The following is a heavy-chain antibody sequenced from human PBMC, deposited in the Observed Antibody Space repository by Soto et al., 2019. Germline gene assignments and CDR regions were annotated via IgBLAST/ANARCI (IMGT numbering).Heavy chain of an antibody. Sequence: SETLSLTCTVSGATVSSGDYYWSCSRQPPGKGLEWIGYIYSSGGSYYNPSLKGRLTISIDTSKNQFSLKLNSVTVADTAIYYCVGTGTTDYYSGRATLVTVSS. CDR3: VGTGTTDYY. J-gene: IGHJ4*02. CDR1: GATVSSGDYY. CDR2: IYSSGGS. V-gene: IGHV4-30-4*01. D-gene: IGHD1-1*01.